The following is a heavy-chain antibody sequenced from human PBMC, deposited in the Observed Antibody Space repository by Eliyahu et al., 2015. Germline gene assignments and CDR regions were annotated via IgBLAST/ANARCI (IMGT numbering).Heavy chain of an antibody. CDR1: GFSLSTSVMC. CDR2: IDWDDGQ. CDR3: ARIRISGALGAPPTEDY. J-gene: IGHJ4*02. Sequence: QVTLRESGPALVKPTQTLTLTCTFSGFSLSTSVMCVSWIRXPPGKALEWLARIDWDDGQHYSTSLKTRLTISKDTSKNQVVLTMTNMDPVDTATYYCARIRISGALGAPPTEDYWGQGTLVTVSS. V-gene: IGHV2-70*15. D-gene: IGHD2/OR15-2a*01.